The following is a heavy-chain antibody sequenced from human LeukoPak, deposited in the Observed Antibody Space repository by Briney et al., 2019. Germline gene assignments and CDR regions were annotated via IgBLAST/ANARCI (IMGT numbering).Heavy chain of an antibody. J-gene: IGHJ4*02. CDR2: IYTSGST. Sequence: PSETLSLTCTVSGGSISSYYWSWIRQPAGKGLEWIGRIYTSGSTNYNPSLKSRVTMSVDTSKNQFSLKLSSVTAADTAVYYCARGRRITMIVVVTFDYWGQGTLVTVSS. V-gene: IGHV4-4*07. CDR1: GGSISSYY. CDR3: ARGRRITMIVVVTFDY. D-gene: IGHD3-22*01.